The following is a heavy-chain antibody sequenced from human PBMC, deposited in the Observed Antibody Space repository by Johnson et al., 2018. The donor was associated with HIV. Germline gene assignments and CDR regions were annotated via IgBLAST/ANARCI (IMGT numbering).Heavy chain of an antibody. CDR3: ANVMKIFGVVTLYGFDI. D-gene: IGHD3-3*01. V-gene: IGHV3-15*01. CDR1: GLTFSNAW. Sequence: VQLVESGGDLVKPGGSLRLSCAASGLTFSNAWMSWVRQAPGKGLEWIGRIKSKTDGGTTDYGAPVKGRFRISREDAKNTVFLQMNSLKTEDTDVYYCANVMKIFGVVTLYGFDIWGKGTMVTVSS. J-gene: IGHJ3*02. CDR2: IKSKTDGGTT.